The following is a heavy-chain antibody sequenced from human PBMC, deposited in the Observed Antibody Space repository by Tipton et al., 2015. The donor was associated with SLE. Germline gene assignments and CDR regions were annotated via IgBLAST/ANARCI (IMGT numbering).Heavy chain of an antibody. V-gene: IGHV1-69*01. CDR1: GGTFSSYA. D-gene: IGHD3-3*01. Sequence: QLVQSGAEVKKPGASVKVSCKASGGTFSSYAISWVRQAPGQGLEWMGGIIPIFGTANYAQKFQGRVTITADESTSTAYMELSSLRSEDTAGYYCARAGRDYDCWSATVVVGYYFDYWGQGTLVTVSS. CDR2: IIPIFGTA. J-gene: IGHJ4*02. CDR3: ARAGRDYDCWSATVVVGYYFDY.